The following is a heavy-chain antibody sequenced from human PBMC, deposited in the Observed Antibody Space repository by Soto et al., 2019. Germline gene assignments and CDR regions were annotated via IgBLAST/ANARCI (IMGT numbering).Heavy chain of an antibody. Sequence: ESGGGLVKPGGSLRLSCAASGFTFSSYSMNWVHQAPGKGLEWVSSISSSSSYIYYADSVKGRFTISRDNAKNSLYLQMNSLRAEDTAVYYCARDPGTGEMATMIDYWGQGTLVTVSS. CDR3: ARDPGTGEMATMIDY. CDR2: ISSSSSYI. V-gene: IGHV3-21*01. CDR1: GFTFSSYS. J-gene: IGHJ4*02. D-gene: IGHD5-12*01.